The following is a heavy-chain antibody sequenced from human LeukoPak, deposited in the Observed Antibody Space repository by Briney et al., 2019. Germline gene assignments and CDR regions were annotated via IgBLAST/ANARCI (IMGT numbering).Heavy chain of an antibody. CDR3: AIGRTTVGPFDY. Sequence: GGSLRLSCAASGFTVSSNYMSWVRQAPGKGLEWVSVIYSGGNTYYADSVKGRFTISRDNSKNTLYLQMNSLRAEDTAVYYCAIGRTTVGPFDYWGQGTLVTVSS. CDR2: IYSGGNT. D-gene: IGHD4-11*01. V-gene: IGHV3-53*01. J-gene: IGHJ4*02. CDR1: GFTVSSNY.